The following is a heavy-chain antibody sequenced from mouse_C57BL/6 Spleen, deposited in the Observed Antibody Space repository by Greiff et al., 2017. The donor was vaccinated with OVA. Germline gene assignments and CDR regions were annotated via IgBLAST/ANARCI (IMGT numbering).Heavy chain of an antibody. CDR1: GYTFTDYY. Sequence: EVQLQQSGPELVKPGASVKISCKASGYTFTDYYMNWVKQSHGKSLEWIGDINPNNGGTSYNQKFKGKATLTVDKSSSTAYMELRSLTSEDSAVYYCARADSSGYVSFAYWGQGTLVTVSA. V-gene: IGHV1-26*01. CDR3: ARADSSGYVSFAY. CDR2: INPNNGGT. D-gene: IGHD3-2*02. J-gene: IGHJ3*01.